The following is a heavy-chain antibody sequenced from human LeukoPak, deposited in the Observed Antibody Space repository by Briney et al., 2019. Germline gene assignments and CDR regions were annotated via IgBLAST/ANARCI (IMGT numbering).Heavy chain of an antibody. CDR1: GGSISSSNW. D-gene: IGHD3-10*01. CDR3: AGSYYYGSGTPSGPFDY. J-gene: IGHJ4*02. CDR2: IYHSGST. V-gene: IGHV4-4*02. Sequence: PSETLSLTCAVSGGSISSSNWWSWVRQPPGKGLEWIGEIYHSGSTNYNPSLKSRVTISVDKSKNQFSLKLSSVTAADTAVYYCAGSYYYGSGTPSGPFDYWGQGTLVTVSS.